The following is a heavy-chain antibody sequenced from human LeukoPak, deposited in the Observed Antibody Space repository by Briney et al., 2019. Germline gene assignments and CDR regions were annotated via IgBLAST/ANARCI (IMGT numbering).Heavy chain of an antibody. D-gene: IGHD3-3*01. CDR3: ARGGYYSSYYFDY. V-gene: IGHV3-74*01. CDR2: INSDGSST. CDR1: GFTVSSNY. Sequence: GGSLRLSCAASGFTVSSNYMSWVRQAPGKGLVWVSRINSDGSSTSYADSVKGRFTISRDNAKNTLYLQMNSLRAEDTAVYYCARGGYYSSYYFDYWGQGTLVTVSS. J-gene: IGHJ4*02.